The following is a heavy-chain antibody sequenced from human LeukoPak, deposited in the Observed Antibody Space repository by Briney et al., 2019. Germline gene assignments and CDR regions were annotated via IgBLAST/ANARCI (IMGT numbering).Heavy chain of an antibody. D-gene: IGHD2-2*02. CDR3: AKDLKYQLLYDY. Sequence: PGGSLRLSCAASGFTFGSYGMHWVRQAPGKGLQWVAFIRDDGSDKYYADSVKGRFTISRDNSKNTLYLQMNSLRAEDTAVYYCAKDLKYQLLYDYWGQGTLVTVSS. CDR2: IRDDGSDK. V-gene: IGHV3-30*02. CDR1: GFTFGSYG. J-gene: IGHJ4*02.